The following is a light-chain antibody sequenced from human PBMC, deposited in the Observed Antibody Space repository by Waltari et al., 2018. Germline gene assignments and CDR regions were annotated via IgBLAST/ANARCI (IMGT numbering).Light chain of an antibody. V-gene: IGKV3-20*01. CDR3: QHYLRLPVT. J-gene: IGKJ1*01. CDR2: AAS. Sequence: ELVLTQSPGPLSLSPGEIATLSCRASQSISRTLVWYQKKPGQAPRLLIYAASTRATGIPDRFSGSGSGTDFSLTISRLEPEDFAVYYCQHYLRLPVTFGQGTKVEIK. CDR1: QSISRT.